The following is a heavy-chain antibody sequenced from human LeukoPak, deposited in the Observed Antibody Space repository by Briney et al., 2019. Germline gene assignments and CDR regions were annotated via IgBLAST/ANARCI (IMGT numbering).Heavy chain of an antibody. CDR2: IKQDGSEK. J-gene: IGHJ4*02. CDR3: VRTVNSDY. Sequence: GGSLRLSCAASGFTVSSSYMTWVRQAPGKGLEWVANIKQDGSEKSYVDSVKGRFTISRDNAKNSLYLQMNSLRAEDTAVYYCVRTVNSDYWGQGTLVTVSS. CDR1: GFTVSSSY. D-gene: IGHD3-10*01. V-gene: IGHV3-7*04.